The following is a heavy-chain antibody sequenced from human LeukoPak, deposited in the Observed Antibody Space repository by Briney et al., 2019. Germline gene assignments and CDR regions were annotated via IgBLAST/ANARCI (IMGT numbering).Heavy chain of an antibody. Sequence: PSETLSLTCAVYGGSFSGYYWSWIRQPPGKGLEWVGEINHSGSTNYNPSLKSRVTISVDTSKNQSSLKLSSVTAADTAVYYCARKYSYGPLTRWGQGTLVTVSS. CDR2: INHSGST. CDR1: GGSFSGYY. D-gene: IGHD5-18*01. CDR3: ARKYSYGPLTR. V-gene: IGHV4-34*01. J-gene: IGHJ4*02.